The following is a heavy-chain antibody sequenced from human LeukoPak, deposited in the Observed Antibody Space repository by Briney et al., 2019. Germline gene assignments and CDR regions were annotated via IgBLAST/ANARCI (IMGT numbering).Heavy chain of an antibody. CDR1: GDSISIVRYY. V-gene: IGHV4-31*03. D-gene: IGHD3-10*01. J-gene: IGHJ5*02. Sequence: SETLSLTCIVSGDSISIVRYYWSWIRQHPGKGLEWIGYIYYSGSTYYNPSLKSRVTISVDTSKNQFSLKLSSVTAADTAVYYCARGFGHLGPWGQGTLVTVSS. CDR2: IYYSGST. CDR3: ARGFGHLGP.